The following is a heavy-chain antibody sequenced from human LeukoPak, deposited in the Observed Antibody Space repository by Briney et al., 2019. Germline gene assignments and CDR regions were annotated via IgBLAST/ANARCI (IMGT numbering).Heavy chain of an antibody. CDR1: GYTFTNYG. J-gene: IGHJ4*02. Sequence: ASVKVSCKASGYTFTNYGISWVRQAPGQGLEWMGWISGYNGNTNYAQKLQDRVTMTTDTSTSTAHMELRSLRSDDTAVYYCARDLGDGAARFNYWGQGTLVTVSS. V-gene: IGHV1-18*01. CDR2: ISGYNGNT. D-gene: IGHD6-6*01. CDR3: ARDLGDGAARFNY.